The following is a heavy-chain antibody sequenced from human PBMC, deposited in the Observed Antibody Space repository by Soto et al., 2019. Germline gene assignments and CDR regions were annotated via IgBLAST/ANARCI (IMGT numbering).Heavy chain of an antibody. CDR2: IDAGNGNT. V-gene: IGHV1-3*01. CDR1: GYTFTNYP. J-gene: IGHJ4*02. Sequence: QVQLMQSGAEVKRPGASMKISCKTSGYTFTNYPIHWVRQAPGQTLEWMGWIDAGNGNTKYSQSFQDRVTFTRDTSANTAYMELSSLRSEDTAVYYCARYNYFDYWGQGTLVTVSS. CDR3: ARYNYFDY. D-gene: IGHD1-1*01.